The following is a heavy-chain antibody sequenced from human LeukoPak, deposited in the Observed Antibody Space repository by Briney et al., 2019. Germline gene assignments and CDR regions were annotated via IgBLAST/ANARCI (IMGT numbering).Heavy chain of an antibody. V-gene: IGHV3-23*01. J-gene: IGHJ4*02. CDR1: GFTVSSKH. CDR2: ISGSGGST. Sequence: GGSLRLSCAASGFTVSSKHMTWVRQAPGKGLEWVSAISGSGGSTYYADSVKGRFTISRDNSKNTLYLQMNSLRAEDTAVYYCATPPKGYSSSWGQGTLVTVSS. D-gene: IGHD6-13*01. CDR3: ATPPKGYSSS.